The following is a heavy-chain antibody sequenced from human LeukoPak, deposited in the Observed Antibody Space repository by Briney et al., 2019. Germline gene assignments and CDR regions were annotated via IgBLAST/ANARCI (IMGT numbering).Heavy chain of an antibody. D-gene: IGHD3-3*01. Sequence: SVKVSCKASGGTFSSYAISWVRQAPGQGLEWMGGIIPIFGTANYAQKFQGRVTITTDESTSTAYMELSSLRSEDTAVYYCASQNPVLRFLEWLPRDAGFDPWGQGTLVTVSS. CDR2: IIPIFGTA. CDR3: ASQNPVLRFLEWLPRDAGFDP. J-gene: IGHJ5*02. CDR1: GGTFSSYA. V-gene: IGHV1-69*05.